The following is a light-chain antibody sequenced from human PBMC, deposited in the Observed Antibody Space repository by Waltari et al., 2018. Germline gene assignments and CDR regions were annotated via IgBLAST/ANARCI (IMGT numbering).Light chain of an antibody. J-gene: IGLJ1*01. CDR3: QVWDGSSDHYV. Sequence: SYVLTQPPSVSVAPGKTARITCGGNTIASKRVTWYQQRPGQAPVLVVNDAYDRPSGIPERFSGSKSGNTATLTISGVKAGDEADYSCQVWDGSSDHYVFGTGTKVTVL. CDR2: DAY. CDR1: TIASKR. V-gene: IGLV3-21*03.